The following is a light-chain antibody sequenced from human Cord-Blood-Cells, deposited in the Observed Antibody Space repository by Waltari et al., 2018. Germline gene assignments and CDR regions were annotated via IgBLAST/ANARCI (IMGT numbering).Light chain of an antibody. CDR2: DVS. Sequence: QSALTQPASVSGSPGQSLTISCTGTSSDVGGYNYVPWSQQHPGKAPKLMIYDVSNRPSGVSNRFSGSKSGNTASLTISGLQAEDEADYYCSSYTSSSTYVFGTGTKVTVL. CDR1: SSDVGGYNY. CDR3: SSYTSSSTYV. J-gene: IGLJ1*01. V-gene: IGLV2-14*01.